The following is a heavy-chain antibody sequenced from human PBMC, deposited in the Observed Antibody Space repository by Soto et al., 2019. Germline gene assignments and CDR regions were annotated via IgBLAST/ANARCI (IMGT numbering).Heavy chain of an antibody. Sequence: GASVKVSCKASGYTFTSYYMHWVRQAPGQGLEWMGIINPSGGSTSYAQKFQGRVTMTRDTSTSTVYMELSSLRSEDTAVYYCARGNIVVVVAASGMDVWGQGTTVTVSS. V-gene: IGHV1-46*01. CDR2: INPSGGST. CDR3: ARGNIVVVVAASGMDV. J-gene: IGHJ6*02. D-gene: IGHD2-15*01. CDR1: GYTFTSYY.